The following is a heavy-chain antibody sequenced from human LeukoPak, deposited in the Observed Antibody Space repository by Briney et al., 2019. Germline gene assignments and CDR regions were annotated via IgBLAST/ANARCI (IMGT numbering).Heavy chain of an antibody. CDR2: IYYSGST. D-gene: IGHD2-2*01. V-gene: IGHV4-59*12. CDR1: GGSISSYY. CDR3: ARGRGGYCSSTSCPGSYYYSDY. J-gene: IGHJ4*02. Sequence: SETLSLTCTVSGGSISSYYWSWIRQPPGKGLEWIGYIYYSGSTNYNPSLKSRVTISVDRSKNQFSLKLSSVTAADTAVYYCARGRGGYCSSTSCPGSYYYSDYWGQGTLVTVSS.